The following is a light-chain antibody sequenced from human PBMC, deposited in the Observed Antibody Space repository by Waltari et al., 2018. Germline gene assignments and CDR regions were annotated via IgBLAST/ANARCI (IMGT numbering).Light chain of an antibody. V-gene: IGKV3-20*01. J-gene: IGKJ1*01. Sequence: ELVLTQSPGTLSLSPGERATLSCRASQSIRSNFLAWYQQKPGQAPRLLIYGTSSRATGISDRFIGSGSETDFTLTISKLEPEDLAVYYCLQYGDSPRTFGQGTKVEVK. CDR2: GTS. CDR1: QSIRSNF. CDR3: LQYGDSPRT.